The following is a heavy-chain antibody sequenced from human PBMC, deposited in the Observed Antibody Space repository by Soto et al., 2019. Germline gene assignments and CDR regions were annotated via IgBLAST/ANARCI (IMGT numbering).Heavy chain of an antibody. CDR1: GYTFTSYG. CDR3: ARLFNWIDMRGDYYSYMDD. J-gene: IGHJ6*03. D-gene: IGHD1-1*01. Sequence: QVQLVQSGAEVKKPGASVKVSCKASGYTFTSYGISWVRQAPGQGLEWMGWVGAYNGNTNYAQELQGRVTMTTDTSTSTAYLELRSLRSDDTAVYYCARLFNWIDMRGDYYSYMDDWGKGTTVTVSS. CDR2: VGAYNGNT. V-gene: IGHV1-18*01.